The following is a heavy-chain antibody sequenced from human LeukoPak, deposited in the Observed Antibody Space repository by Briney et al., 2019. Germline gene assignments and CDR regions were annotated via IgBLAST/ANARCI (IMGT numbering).Heavy chain of an antibody. Sequence: SQTLSLTCTVSGGSISSGGYYWSWIRQHPGKGLEWIGYIYYSGSTYYNPSLKSRVTISVDTSKNQFSLKLSSVTAADTAVYYCATLVWSYYYYGMDVWGQGTTVTVSS. CDR2: IYYSGST. CDR3: ATLVWSYYYYGMDV. CDR1: GGSISSGGYY. D-gene: IGHD3-3*01. V-gene: IGHV4-31*03. J-gene: IGHJ6*02.